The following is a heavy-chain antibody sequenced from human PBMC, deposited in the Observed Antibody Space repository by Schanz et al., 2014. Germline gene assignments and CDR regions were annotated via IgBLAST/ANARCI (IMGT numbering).Heavy chain of an antibody. D-gene: IGHD2-2*01. CDR2: ISSSGSSI. J-gene: IGHJ4*02. V-gene: IGHV3-21*04. CDR3: AKVAPAATYLDS. CDR1: GFTFSSYG. Sequence: VQLVESGGGVVQPGRSLRLSCAASGFTFSSYGMHWVRQAPGKGLEWVSSISSSGSSIYYADSVKGRFTISRDNAKNSLFLQMNSLSAEDTAVYYCAKVAPAATYLDSWGLGTLVTVSS.